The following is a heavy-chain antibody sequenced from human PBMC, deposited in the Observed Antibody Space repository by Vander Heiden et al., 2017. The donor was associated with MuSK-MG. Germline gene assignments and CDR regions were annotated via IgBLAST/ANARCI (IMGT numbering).Heavy chain of an antibody. CDR3: ARESYNSGWFQH. D-gene: IGHD6-19*01. CDR2: IKQDGSAT. CDR1: VFTFSDYW. J-gene: IGHJ1*01. V-gene: IGHV3-7*01. Sequence: EVQLVESGGALVQPGGSLRLSCAASVFTFSDYWMSWVRQAPGKGLEWVANIKQDGSATYYVDSVKGRFSISRDNAKNSLYLQMNSLRAEDTAVYDGARESYNSGWFQHWGQGTRVTVSS.